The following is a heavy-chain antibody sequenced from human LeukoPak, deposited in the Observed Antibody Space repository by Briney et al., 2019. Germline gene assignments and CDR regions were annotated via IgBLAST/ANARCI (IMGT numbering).Heavy chain of an antibody. V-gene: IGHV4-39*01. D-gene: IGHD1-26*01. CDR1: GGSISSDSYY. Sequence: SETLSLTCTVSGGSISSDSYYWAWIRQPPGKGLEWIASIYYSGSTYYNPSLKSRVTISVDTSRNQFSLKLSSVTAADTAVYYCASSGSYRFDYWGQGTLVTVSS. CDR2: IYYSGST. CDR3: ASSGSYRFDY. J-gene: IGHJ4*02.